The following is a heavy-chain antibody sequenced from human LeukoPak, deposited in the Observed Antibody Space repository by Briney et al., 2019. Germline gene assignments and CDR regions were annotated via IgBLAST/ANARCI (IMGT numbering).Heavy chain of an antibody. Sequence: NSSETLSLTCAVYGWSFSGYYWSWIRQPPGKGLEWIGEINHSGSTNYNPSLKSRVTISVDTSKNQFSLELSSVTAADTAVYYCARESMTTVVTGFDYWGQGTLVTVSS. CDR2: INHSGST. V-gene: IGHV4-34*01. J-gene: IGHJ4*02. CDR3: ARESMTTVVTGFDY. CDR1: GWSFSGYY. D-gene: IGHD4-23*01.